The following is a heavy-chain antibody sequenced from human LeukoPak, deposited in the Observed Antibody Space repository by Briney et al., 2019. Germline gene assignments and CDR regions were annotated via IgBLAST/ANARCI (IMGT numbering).Heavy chain of an antibody. J-gene: IGHJ5*02. CDR2: INPNSGGT. Sequence: ASVKVSCKASGYTFTGYYMHWVRQAPGQGLEWMGWINPNSGGTNYAQKFQGRVTMTRDTSISTAYMELSRLRSDDTAVYYCARNGVPIFGDQGFWFDPWGQGTLVTVSS. CDR1: GYTFTGYY. V-gene: IGHV1-2*02. D-gene: IGHD3-3*01. CDR3: ARNGVPIFGDQGFWFDP.